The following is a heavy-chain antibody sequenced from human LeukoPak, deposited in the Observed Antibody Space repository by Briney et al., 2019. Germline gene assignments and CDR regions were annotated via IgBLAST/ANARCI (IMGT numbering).Heavy chain of an antibody. CDR1: GFTFSSYG. V-gene: IGHV3-30*03. CDR3: TTEMRWELLFDD. J-gene: IGHJ4*02. Sequence: GGSLRLSCAASGFTFSSYGMHWVRQAPGKGLEWVAVISYDGSNKYYADSVKGRFTISRDNSKNTLYLQMDSLKTEDTAVYYCTTEMRWELLFDDWGQGTLVTVSS. D-gene: IGHD1-26*01. CDR2: ISYDGSNK.